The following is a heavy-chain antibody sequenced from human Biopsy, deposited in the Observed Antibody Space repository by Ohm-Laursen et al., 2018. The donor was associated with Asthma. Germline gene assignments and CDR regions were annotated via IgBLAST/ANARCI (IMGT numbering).Heavy chain of an antibody. CDR3: ARDALHDNSAYIGDAFDF. J-gene: IGHJ3*01. Sequence: GASVKVSCKASGGTFSRYAISWVRQAPGQGLEWMGGIIPVLGTADYAPMFEGRVTITADESTSTAYLELNRLRSDDTAVYYCARDALHDNSAYIGDAFDFWGQGTMVTVPS. V-gene: IGHV1-69*13. CDR2: IIPVLGTA. CDR1: GGTFSRYA. D-gene: IGHD3-22*01.